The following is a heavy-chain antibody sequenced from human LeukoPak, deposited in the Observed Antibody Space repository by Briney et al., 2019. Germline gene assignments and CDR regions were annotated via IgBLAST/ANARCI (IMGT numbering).Heavy chain of an antibody. J-gene: IGHJ4*02. CDR2: IIENGSNQ. Sequence: GGSLRLSCAASGFTFSNYIMHWVRQAPGKGLDWVAVIIENGSNQYYADSVKGRFTISRDNSKNTLFLQMNSLRGEDTAMYYCARVQGGGYRTADYWGQGTLVTVSS. CDR1: GFTFSNYI. V-gene: IGHV3-30*04. D-gene: IGHD6-19*01. CDR3: ARVQGGGYRTADY.